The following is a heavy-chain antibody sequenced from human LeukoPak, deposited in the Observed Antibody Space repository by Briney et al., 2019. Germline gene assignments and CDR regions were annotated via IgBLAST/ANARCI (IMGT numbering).Heavy chain of an antibody. CDR3: AKGSGTFDY. J-gene: IGHJ4*02. CDR1: GFTFSSSA. Sequence: PGGSLRLSCAASGFTFSSSAMSWVRQAPGKGLEWVSAISASGGSTDYAVSVKGRFTISRDNSKNTLYLQMNRLRAEDTAEYYCAKGSGTFDYWGQGTLVTVSS. CDR2: ISASGGST. V-gene: IGHV3-23*01.